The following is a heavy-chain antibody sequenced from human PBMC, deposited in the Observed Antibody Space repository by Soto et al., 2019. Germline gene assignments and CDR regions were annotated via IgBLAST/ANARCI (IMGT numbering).Heavy chain of an antibody. V-gene: IGHV3-21*01. D-gene: IGHD1-1*01. CDR1: GFTFSDFT. J-gene: IGHJ6*01. CDR2: IGSSGGNS. CDR3: AREKRHNSLGSSFGQDV. Sequence: LRLSCAVSGFTFSDFTMNWVRQAPGKRLEWVASIGSSGGNSFYADSVKGRFIISRDNARTSLDLQINSLRAEDTAVYYCAREKRHNSLGSSFGQDVWGQGNTGTFSS.